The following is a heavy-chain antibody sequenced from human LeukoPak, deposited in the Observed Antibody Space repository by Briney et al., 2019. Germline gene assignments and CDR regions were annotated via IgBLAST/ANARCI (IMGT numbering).Heavy chain of an antibody. J-gene: IGHJ6*03. CDR1: GFTFSSYG. CDR3: AKTYSSSRAHYYYYYYMDV. D-gene: IGHD6-13*01. CDR2: ISGSGGSP. V-gene: IGHV3-23*01. Sequence: PGGSLRLSCAASGFTFSSYGMNWVRQAPGKGLEWVSAISGSGGSPYYADSVKGRFTISRDSSKNKLYLQMNSLRAEDTAVYYCAKTYSSSRAHYYYYYYMDVWGKGTTVTISS.